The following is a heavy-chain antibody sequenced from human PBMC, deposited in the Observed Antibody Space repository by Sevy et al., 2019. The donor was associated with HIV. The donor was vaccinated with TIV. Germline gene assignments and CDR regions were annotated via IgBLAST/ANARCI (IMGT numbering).Heavy chain of an antibody. J-gene: IGHJ6*02. Sequence: SETLSLTCTVSGYSISSGYYWGWIRQPPGKGLEWIGSIYHSGSTYYNPSLKSRVTISVDTSKNQFSLKLSSVTAADTAVYYCAREGHSGPGMDVWGQGTTVTVSS. CDR1: GYSISSGYY. V-gene: IGHV4-38-2*02. CDR3: AREGHSGPGMDV. CDR2: IYHSGST. D-gene: IGHD3-3*02.